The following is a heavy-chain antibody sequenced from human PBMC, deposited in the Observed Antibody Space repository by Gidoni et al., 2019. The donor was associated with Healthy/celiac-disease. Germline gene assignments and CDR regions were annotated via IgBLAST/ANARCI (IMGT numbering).Heavy chain of an antibody. Sequence: EVQLLESGGGLVQPGGSLRLSCAASGFTFSRHAMSWVRQAPGKGLEWVSAISGSGGSTYYADSVKGRFTISRDNSKNTLYLQMNSLRAEDTAVYYCAKGNIVVVPAAIAPDYWGQGTLVTVSS. CDR3: AKGNIVVVPAAIAPDY. V-gene: IGHV3-23*01. CDR2: ISGSGGST. D-gene: IGHD2-2*02. CDR1: GFTFSRHA. J-gene: IGHJ4*02.